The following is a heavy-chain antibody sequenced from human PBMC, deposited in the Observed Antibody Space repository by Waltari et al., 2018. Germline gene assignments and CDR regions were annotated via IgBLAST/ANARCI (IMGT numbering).Heavy chain of an antibody. CDR1: GFAVSRYS. D-gene: IGHD1-26*01. Sequence: EVQLVESGGALIQPGGSLRLSCAPSGFAVSRYSMPWVRQAPGKGLEWVSVIYPGGSTYNADSVKGRFTISRDNSKNTLSLQMNSLRTEDTAMYYCARDVGSGMDVWGRGTTVTVSS. CDR3: ARDVGSGMDV. V-gene: IGHV3-53*01. J-gene: IGHJ6*02. CDR2: IYPGGST.